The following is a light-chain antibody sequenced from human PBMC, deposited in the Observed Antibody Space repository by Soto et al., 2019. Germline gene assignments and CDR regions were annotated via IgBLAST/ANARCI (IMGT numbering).Light chain of an antibody. Sequence: AIQLTQSPSSLSASVGDRVTITCRASQGISSALAWYQQKPGKVPKLLIYDASSLESGVPSRFSGSGSGTDFTLTISSLQPEDFATYYCQQFNSYPSWTFGQGTKVEIK. CDR3: QQFNSYPSWT. V-gene: IGKV1-13*02. CDR1: QGISSA. J-gene: IGKJ1*01. CDR2: DAS.